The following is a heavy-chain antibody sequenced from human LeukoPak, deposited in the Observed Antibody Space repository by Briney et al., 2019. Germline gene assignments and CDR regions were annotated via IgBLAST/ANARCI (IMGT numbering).Heavy chain of an antibody. CDR2: IYYSGST. J-gene: IGHJ4*02. Sequence: SETLSLTCTVSGGSISSYYWSWIRQPPGKGLEWIGYIYYSGSTNYNPSLKSRVTISVDTSKNQFSLKLSSVTAADTAVYYCARGHDSSGYYYRYWGQETLVTVSS. CDR3: ARGHDSSGYYYRY. V-gene: IGHV4-59*01. D-gene: IGHD3-22*01. CDR1: GGSISSYY.